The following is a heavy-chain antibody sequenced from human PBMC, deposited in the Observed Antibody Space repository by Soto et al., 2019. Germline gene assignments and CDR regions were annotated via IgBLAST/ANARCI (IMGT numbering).Heavy chain of an antibody. CDR3: ARDWLGCSGDSCHPGSPGYYYYGMDV. V-gene: IGHV4-59*12. D-gene: IGHD2-15*01. J-gene: IGHJ6*02. CDR1: GGSISFYH. Sequence: ETLSLTCTVSGGSISFYHWSWIRQPPGKGLEWIGYIYYSGSTNYNPSLKSRVTISADTSKNQFSLRLTSVTAADTAVYYCARDWLGCSGDSCHPGSPGYYYYGMDVWGQGTTVTVSS. CDR2: IYYSGST.